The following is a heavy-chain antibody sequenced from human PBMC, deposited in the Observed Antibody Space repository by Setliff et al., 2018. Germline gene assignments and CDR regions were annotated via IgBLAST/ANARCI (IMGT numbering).Heavy chain of an antibody. J-gene: IGHJ4*02. D-gene: IGHD6-13*01. CDR1: GGTFSSYA. Sequence: SVKVSCKASGGTFSSYAISWVRQAPGQGLEWMGGINPIFGTANYAQKFQGRVTITADESTSTAYMELSSLRSEDTAVYYCVRVQQLGTFDYWGQGTLVTVSS. V-gene: IGHV1-69*13. CDR3: VRVQQLGTFDY. CDR2: INPIFGTA.